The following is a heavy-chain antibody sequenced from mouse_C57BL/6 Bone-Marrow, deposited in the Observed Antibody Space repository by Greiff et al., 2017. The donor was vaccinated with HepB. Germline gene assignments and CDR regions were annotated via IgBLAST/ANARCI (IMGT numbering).Heavy chain of an antibody. J-gene: IGHJ4*01. CDR3: ARVDGSSYYAMDY. CDR1: GYAFSSSW. CDR2: IYPGDGDT. Sequence: QVQLQQSGPELVKPGASVKISCKASGYAFSSSWMNWVKQRPGKGLEWIGRIYPGDGDTNYNGKFKGKATLTADKSSSTAYMQLSSLTSEDSAVYFCARVDGSSYYAMDYWGQGTSVTVSS. V-gene: IGHV1-82*01. D-gene: IGHD1-1*01.